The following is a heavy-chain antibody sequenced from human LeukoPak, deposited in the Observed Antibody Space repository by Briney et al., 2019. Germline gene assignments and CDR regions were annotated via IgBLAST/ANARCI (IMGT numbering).Heavy chain of an antibody. CDR3: ARDHSGMPSPYYYCGMDV. CDR2: ISYDGSNK. V-gene: IGHV3-30*04. Sequence: PGGSLRLSCAASGFTFSSYAMHWVRQAPGKGLEWVAVISYDGSNKYYADSVKGRFTISRDNSKNTPYLQMNSLRAEETAVYYCARDHSGMPSPYYYCGMDVGPQGTTLSVFS. CDR1: GFTFSSYA. D-gene: IGHD3-10*01. J-gene: IGHJ6*02.